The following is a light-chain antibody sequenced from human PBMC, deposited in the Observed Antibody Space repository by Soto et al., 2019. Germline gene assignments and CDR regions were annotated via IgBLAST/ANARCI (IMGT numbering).Light chain of an antibody. CDR1: QSIGNA. V-gene: IGKV1-13*02. Sequence: AIQMTQSPSSLSASVGDRVTISCRASQSIGNALGWYQQKPGNPPRPLIYDASTLESGVPSRFSGSGSGTEFTLTISSLQADDFAIYYCQQYNSYSWTFGQGTKVDI. J-gene: IGKJ1*01. CDR3: QQYNSYSWT. CDR2: DAS.